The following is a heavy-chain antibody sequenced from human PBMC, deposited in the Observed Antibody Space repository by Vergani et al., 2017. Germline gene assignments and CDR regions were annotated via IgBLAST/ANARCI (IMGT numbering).Heavy chain of an antibody. CDR2: IYYSGST. Sequence: QVQLQESGPGLVKPSQTLSLTCTVSGGSISSGDYYWSWIRQPPGKGLEWIGYIYYSGSTYYNPSLKSRVTISVDTSKNQFSLKLSSVTAADTAVYYCARDRASYDSSGYYYYYYGMDVWGQGTTVTVSS. CDR3: ARDRASYDSSGYYYYYYGMDV. V-gene: IGHV4-30-4*08. CDR1: GGSISSGDYY. J-gene: IGHJ6*02. D-gene: IGHD3-22*01.